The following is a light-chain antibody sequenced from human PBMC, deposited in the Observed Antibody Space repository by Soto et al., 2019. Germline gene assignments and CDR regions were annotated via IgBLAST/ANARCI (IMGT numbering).Light chain of an antibody. V-gene: IGLV2-11*01. CDR3: SSHAGSSVV. CDR1: SSDVGGYNY. J-gene: IGLJ1*01. Sequence: QSVLTQPRSVSGSPGQSVTISCTGTSSDVGGYNYVSWYQQHPGKAPKLMIYDVTTRPSGVPDRFSGSKSGNTASLTISGLQAEDEADYYCSSHAGSSVVFGTGTKVTV. CDR2: DVT.